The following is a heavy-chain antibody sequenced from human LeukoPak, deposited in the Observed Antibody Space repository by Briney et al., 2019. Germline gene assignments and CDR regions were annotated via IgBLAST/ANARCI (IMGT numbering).Heavy chain of an antibody. CDR2: IYYSGST. CDR3: ARHFRLMGVVTNGYFDY. D-gene: IGHD4-23*01. V-gene: IGHV4-39*01. CDR1: GFTFSSYG. Sequence: GSLRLSCAASGFTFSSYGMSWVRQAPGKGLEWIGSIYYSGSTYYNPSLKSRVTISVDTSKNQFSLKLSSVTAADTAVHYCARHFRLMGVVTNGYFDYWGQGTLVTVSS. J-gene: IGHJ4*02.